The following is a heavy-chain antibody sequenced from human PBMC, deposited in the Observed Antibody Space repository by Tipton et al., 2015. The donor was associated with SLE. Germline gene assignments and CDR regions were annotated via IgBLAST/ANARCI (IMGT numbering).Heavy chain of an antibody. CDR3: ARGRTWNFYAFDI. J-gene: IGHJ3*02. CDR2: INSDGSTT. D-gene: IGHD1-7*01. CDR1: GFTFSSHW. V-gene: IGHV3-74*01. Sequence: GSLRLSCATSGFTFSSHWMHWVRQAPGKGPVWVSRINSDGSTTNYADSVKGRFTISRDNAKSTLYLQMNSLRAGDTSVYYCARGRTWNFYAFDIWGQGTMVTFSS.